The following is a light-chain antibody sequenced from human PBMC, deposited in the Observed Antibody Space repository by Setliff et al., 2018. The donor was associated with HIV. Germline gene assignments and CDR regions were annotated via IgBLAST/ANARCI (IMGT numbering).Light chain of an antibody. J-gene: IGLJ1*01. V-gene: IGLV1-44*01. Sequence: SVLTQPPSASGTPGQRVTISCSGSRSNIGSNNVNWFQQLPGTAPKLLIYSYDQRPSGVPDRFSGSRSGTSASLAISGLQSEDEADYYCVAWDDRLNCPAFGTGTKVTVL. CDR3: VAWDDRLNCPA. CDR2: SYD. CDR1: RSNIGSNN.